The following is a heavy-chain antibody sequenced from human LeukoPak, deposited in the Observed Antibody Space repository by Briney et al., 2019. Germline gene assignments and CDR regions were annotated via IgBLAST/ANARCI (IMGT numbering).Heavy chain of an antibody. CDR2: IYYSGST. J-gene: IGHJ4*02. V-gene: IGHV4-31*03. Sequence: PSQTLSLTCTVSGGSISSGGYYWSWIRQHPGKGLEWIGYIYYSGSTYYNPSLKSRVTISVDTSKNQFSLKLSSVTAVDTAVYYCARADTPPYCSGGSCYSMVQYYFDYWGQGALVTVSS. CDR1: GGSISSGGYY. D-gene: IGHD2-15*01. CDR3: ARADTPPYCSGGSCYSMVQYYFDY.